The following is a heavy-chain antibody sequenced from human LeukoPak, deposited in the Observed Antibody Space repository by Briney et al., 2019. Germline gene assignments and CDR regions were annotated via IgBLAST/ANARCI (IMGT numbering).Heavy chain of an antibody. D-gene: IGHD5-12*01. Sequence: PGGSLRLSCAASGFIFSSYALSWVRQAPGKGLEWVSTISGSGGSTYYADSVKGRFTISRDNSKNTLYLQMNSLRAEDTAVYYCAKFDYSGYDPYYFDYWGQGTLVTVSS. J-gene: IGHJ4*02. V-gene: IGHV3-23*01. CDR1: GFIFSSYA. CDR2: ISGSGGST. CDR3: AKFDYSGYDPYYFDY.